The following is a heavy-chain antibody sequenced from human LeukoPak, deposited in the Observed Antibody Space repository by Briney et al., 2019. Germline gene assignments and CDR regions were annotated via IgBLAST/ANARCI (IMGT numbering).Heavy chain of an antibody. Sequence: SETLSLTCTVSGGSISSSSYYWGWIRQPPGKGLEWIGSIYYSGSTYYNPSLKSRVTISVDTSKNQFSLKLSSVTAADTAVYYCARHRRLMVRKIVNWFDPWGQGTLVTVSS. D-gene: IGHD3-10*01. CDR1: GGSISSSSYY. CDR2: IYYSGST. CDR3: ARHRRLMVRKIVNWFDP. J-gene: IGHJ5*02. V-gene: IGHV4-39*01.